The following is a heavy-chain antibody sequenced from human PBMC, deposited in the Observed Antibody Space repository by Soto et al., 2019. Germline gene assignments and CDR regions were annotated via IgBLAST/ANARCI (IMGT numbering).Heavy chain of an antibody. CDR3: ARDRIGVAARPGWFDP. CDR1: GFTFSSYS. D-gene: IGHD6-6*01. CDR2: ISSSSNVI. J-gene: IGHJ5*02. V-gene: IGHV3-48*02. Sequence: GGSLRLSCAASGFTFSSYSMNWVRQAPGKGLEWISYISSSSNVIYYADSVKGRFTISRDNAKNSLFLQMNSLRDDDTAVYYCARDRIGVAARPGWFDPWGQGTLVTVSS.